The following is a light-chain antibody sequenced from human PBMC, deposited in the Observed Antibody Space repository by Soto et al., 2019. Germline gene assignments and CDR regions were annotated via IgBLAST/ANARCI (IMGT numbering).Light chain of an antibody. CDR2: EVS. CDR1: SSDVGGYNY. J-gene: IGLJ1*01. V-gene: IGLV2-14*01. CDR3: SSYTSSSTLEV. Sequence: QSALIQPASVSGSPGQSITISCTGTSSDVGGYNYVSWYQQHPGKAPKLMIYEVSNRPSGVSNRFSGSKSGNTASLTISGLQAEDEADYYCSSYTSSSTLEVFGNGTKVTVL.